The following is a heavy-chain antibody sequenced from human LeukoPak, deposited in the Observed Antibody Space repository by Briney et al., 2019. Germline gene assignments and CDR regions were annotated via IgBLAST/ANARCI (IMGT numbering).Heavy chain of an antibody. CDR3: ASVPKFSYGYRYFDY. CDR2: IDYSGST. J-gene: IGHJ4*02. D-gene: IGHD5-18*01. V-gene: IGHV4-61*01. CDR1: GGSISSSPYY. Sequence: SETLSLTCTVSGGSISSSPYYWSWIRQPPGKGLEWIGYIDYSGSTSYNPSLQSRLSISVDTSKNQVSVKLTSVTDAVPALYFCASVPKFSYGYRYFDYWGQGTLVTVSS.